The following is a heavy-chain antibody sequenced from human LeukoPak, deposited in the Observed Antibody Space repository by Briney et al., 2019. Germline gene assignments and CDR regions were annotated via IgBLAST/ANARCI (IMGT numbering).Heavy chain of an antibody. CDR3: AHRRPGHLTGWDNSYFDN. D-gene: IGHD1/OR15-1a*01. CDR2: IYWDDDK. V-gene: IGHV2-5*02. CDR1: GFSLYSSGVG. J-gene: IGHJ4*02. Sequence: SGPTLVNPTQTLTLTCTFSGFSLYSSGVGVGWIRQPPGKALEWLAVIYWDDDKRYNPSLRSRLTMSKDASKSQVFLVMSNMDPVDTATYYCAHRRPGHLTGWDNSYFDNWGPGTLVTVSS.